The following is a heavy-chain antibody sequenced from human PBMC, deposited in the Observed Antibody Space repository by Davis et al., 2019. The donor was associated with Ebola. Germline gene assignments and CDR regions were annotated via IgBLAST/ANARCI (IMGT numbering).Heavy chain of an antibody. D-gene: IGHD5-12*01. V-gene: IGHV1-18*01. CDR3: TTPGGQDSGYDVFDN. CDR2: ISAYKGKT. J-gene: IGHJ3*02. CDR1: GYTFTNYG. Sequence: AASVKVSCKASGYTFTNYGINWVRQAPGQGLEWMGWISAYKGKTNYAQKVQGRVTVTRDTSTTTVYMDLSSLRSEDTALYYCTTPGGQDSGYDVFDNWGQGTMVTVSS.